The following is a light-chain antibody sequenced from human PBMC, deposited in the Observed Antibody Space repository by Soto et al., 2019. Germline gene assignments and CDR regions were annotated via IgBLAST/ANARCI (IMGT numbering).Light chain of an antibody. V-gene: IGKV1-39*01. Sequence: DVQMTQSPSSLSASVGDRVTITCRASHNIDDFLNWYQQKSGKTPKLLIYAASRLQTGVPSRFSGRRSDTDFTLTNNTLQPNDFATYYCQQNYRNPQKLGQGTKVESK. CDR1: HNIDDF. CDR2: AAS. J-gene: IGKJ1*01. CDR3: QQNYRNPQK.